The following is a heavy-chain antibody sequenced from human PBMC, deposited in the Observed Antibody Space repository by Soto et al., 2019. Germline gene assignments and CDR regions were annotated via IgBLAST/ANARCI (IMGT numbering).Heavy chain of an antibody. CDR3: ARELRIGDYFGMDV. D-gene: IGHD3-10*01. CDR1: GGSISSGGYY. CDR2: SYYSRST. Sequence: QVQLQESGPGLVKPSQTLSLTCTVSGGSISSGGYYWSWIRQHQGKGLEWIGYSYYSRSTYYNPSLKRGVTISVEGSKNQFSLKLSSVTAADPAVYYCARELRIGDYFGMDVWGKGTTVTVSS. V-gene: IGHV4-31*03. J-gene: IGHJ6*04.